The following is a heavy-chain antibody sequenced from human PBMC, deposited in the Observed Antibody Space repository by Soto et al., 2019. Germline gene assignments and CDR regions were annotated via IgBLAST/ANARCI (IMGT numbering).Heavy chain of an antibody. Sequence: PGGSLRLSCAASGFTFSSYAMTWVRQAPGKGLEWVSAISGSGGSTDYADSVKGRFTISRDNSKNTLYLQMNSLRAEDTAMHYCAKAYMSTGWYYFDCWGQGTLVTVSS. V-gene: IGHV3-23*01. D-gene: IGHD6-19*01. CDR3: AKAYMSTGWYYFDC. J-gene: IGHJ4*02. CDR1: GFTFSSYA. CDR2: ISGSGGST.